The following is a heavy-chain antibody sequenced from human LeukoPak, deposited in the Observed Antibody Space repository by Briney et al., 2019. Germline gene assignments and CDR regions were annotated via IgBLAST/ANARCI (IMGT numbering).Heavy chain of an antibody. Sequence: VASVKVSCTASGYTFTGYYMHWVRQAPGQGLEWMGWINPNSGGTNYAQKFQGRVTMTRDTSINTAYMELSRLRSDDTAVYYCARDLGYSGYDCFDYWGQGTLVTVSS. CDR2: INPNSGGT. J-gene: IGHJ4*02. V-gene: IGHV1-2*02. D-gene: IGHD5-12*01. CDR3: ARDLGYSGYDCFDY. CDR1: GYTFTGYY.